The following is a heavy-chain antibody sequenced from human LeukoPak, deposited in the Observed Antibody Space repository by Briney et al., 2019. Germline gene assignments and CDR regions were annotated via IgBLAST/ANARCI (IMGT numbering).Heavy chain of an antibody. V-gene: IGHV3-21*01. D-gene: IGHD7-27*01. CDR1: GFTFSSFN. CDR2: ISSTSSLI. J-gene: IGHJ2*01. CDR3: ARFIPGGYFDL. Sequence: GGSLRLSCAASGFTFSSFNMNWVRQAPGKGLEWVSSISSTSSLIWYADSLKGRFTISRDNAKNSLYLQMNSLRAEDTAVYYCARFIPGGYFDLWGRGTLVTVSS.